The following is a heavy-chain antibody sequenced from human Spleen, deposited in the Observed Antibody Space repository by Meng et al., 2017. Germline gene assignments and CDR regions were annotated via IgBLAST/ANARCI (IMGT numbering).Heavy chain of an antibody. D-gene: IGHD3-10*01. Sequence: ASVKVSCKASGYTFTSYGISWVRQAPGQGLEWMGWISAYNGNTNYAQKLQGRVTMTTDTSTSTAYMELRSLRSDDTAVYYCARGGGLLWFGELPGHFDYWGQGTLVTVSS. J-gene: IGHJ4*02. CDR1: GYTFTSYG. V-gene: IGHV1-18*01. CDR2: ISAYNGNT. CDR3: ARGGGLLWFGELPGHFDY.